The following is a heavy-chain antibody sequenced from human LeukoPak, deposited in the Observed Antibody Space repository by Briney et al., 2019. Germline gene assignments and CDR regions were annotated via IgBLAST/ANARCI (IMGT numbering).Heavy chain of an antibody. Sequence: PGGSLRLSCAASGFTFSSYAMSWVRQAPGKGLEWASAISGSGGSTYYADSVKGRFTISRDNSKNTLYLQMNSLRAEDTAVYYCAKVRLKILGSDAFDIWGQGTMVTVSS. J-gene: IGHJ3*02. V-gene: IGHV3-23*01. CDR3: AKVRLKILGSDAFDI. CDR2: ISGSGGST. D-gene: IGHD1-26*01. CDR1: GFTFSSYA.